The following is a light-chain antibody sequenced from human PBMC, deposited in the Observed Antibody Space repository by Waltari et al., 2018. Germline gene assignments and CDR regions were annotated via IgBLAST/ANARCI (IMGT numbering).Light chain of an antibody. J-gene: IGKJ3*01. CDR2: GAS. Sequence: SCRASASVSSSYLAWYQQKPGQAPRLLIYGASSRATGIPDRFSGSGSGTDFTLTISRLEPEDFAVYYCQQYGSSPFTFGPGTKVDIK. CDR1: ASVSSSY. CDR3: QQYGSSPFT. V-gene: IGKV3-20*01.